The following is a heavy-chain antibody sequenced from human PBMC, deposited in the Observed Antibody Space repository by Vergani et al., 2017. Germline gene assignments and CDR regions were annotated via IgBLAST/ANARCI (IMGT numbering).Heavy chain of an antibody. CDR2: SYYSGST. J-gene: IGHJ3*02. V-gene: IGHV4-59*01. Sequence: QVQLQESGPGLVKPSETLSLTCTVSGGSISSYYWSWIRQPPGKGLEWIGYSYYSGSTNYNPSLKSRVTISVDTSKNQFSLKLSSVTAADTAVYYCAREGSGPRGTDAFDIWGQATMVTVSS. D-gene: IGHD3-10*01. CDR1: GGSISSYY. CDR3: AREGSGPRGTDAFDI.